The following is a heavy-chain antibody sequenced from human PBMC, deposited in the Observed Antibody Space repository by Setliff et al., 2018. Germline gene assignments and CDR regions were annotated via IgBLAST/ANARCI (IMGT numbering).Heavy chain of an antibody. D-gene: IGHD3-16*01. CDR2: INSDGSST. CDR1: GFTFSSYW. Sequence: HPGGSLRLSCAASGFTFSSYWMHWVRQAPGKGLVWVSRINSDGSSTSYADSVKGRLTISRDNAKSSLYLQMNSLRAEDTAVYYCARDQGSYGYRAFDSWGQGALVTVSS. V-gene: IGHV3-74*01. J-gene: IGHJ4*02. CDR3: ARDQGSYGYRAFDS.